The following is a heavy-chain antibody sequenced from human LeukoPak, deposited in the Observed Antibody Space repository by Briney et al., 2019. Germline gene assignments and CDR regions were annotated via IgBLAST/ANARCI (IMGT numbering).Heavy chain of an antibody. CDR1: GGSFSGYY. J-gene: IGHJ4*02. CDR2: INHSGST. CDR3: ARQPYDFWSGCYRFDY. V-gene: IGHV4-34*01. D-gene: IGHD3-3*01. Sequence: SETLSLTCAVYGGSFSGYYWSWIRQPPGKGLEWIGEINHSGSTNYNPSLKSRVTIPVDTSKNQFSLKLSSVTAADTAVYYCARQPYDFWSGCYRFDYWGQGTLVTVSS.